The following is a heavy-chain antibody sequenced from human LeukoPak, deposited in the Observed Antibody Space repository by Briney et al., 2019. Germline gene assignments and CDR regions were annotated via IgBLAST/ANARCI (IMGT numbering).Heavy chain of an antibody. CDR3: ARGFGLRYFDWLYAFDI. V-gene: IGHV3-48*04. D-gene: IGHD3-9*01. Sequence: GGSLRLSCAASGFTFSSYAMSWVRQAPGKGLEWVSYISSSSGTIYYADSVKGRFTISRDNAKNSLYLQMNSLRAEDTAVYYCARGFGLRYFDWLYAFDIWGQGTMVTVSS. CDR1: GFTFSSYA. J-gene: IGHJ3*02. CDR2: ISSSSGTI.